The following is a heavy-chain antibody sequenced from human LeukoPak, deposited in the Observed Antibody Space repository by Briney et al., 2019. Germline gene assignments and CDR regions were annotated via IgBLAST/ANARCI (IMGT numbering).Heavy chain of an antibody. J-gene: IGHJ4*02. CDR2: ISAYNGNT. D-gene: IGHD2-15*01. CDR1: GYTFTSYG. Sequence: GASVKVSCKASGYTFTSYGISWVRQAPGQGLEWMGWISAYNGNTNYAQKLQGRVTMTTDTSTSTAYMELRSLRSDDTAVYYCVRALPSGYCSGGSCYSSPYFDYWGQGTLVTVSS. V-gene: IGHV1-18*01. CDR3: VRALPSGYCSGGSCYSSPYFDY.